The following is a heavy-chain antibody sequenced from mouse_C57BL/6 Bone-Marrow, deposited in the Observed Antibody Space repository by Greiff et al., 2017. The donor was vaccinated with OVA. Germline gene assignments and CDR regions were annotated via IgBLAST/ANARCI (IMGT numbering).Heavy chain of an antibody. Sequence: VKLMESGPGLVAPSQSLSITCTVSGFSLTSYAISWVRQPPGKGLEWLGVIWPGGGTNYNSALNSRLSISKDNSKSQVFLKMNSLQTDDTARYYCATIRGSKSYAMDYWGQGTSVTVSS. V-gene: IGHV2-9-1*01. CDR1: GFSLTSYA. J-gene: IGHJ4*01. D-gene: IGHD2-5*01. CDR2: IWPGGGT. CDR3: ATIRGSKSYAMDY.